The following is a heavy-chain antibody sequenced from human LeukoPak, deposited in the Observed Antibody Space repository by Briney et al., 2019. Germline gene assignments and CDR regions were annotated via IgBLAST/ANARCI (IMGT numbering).Heavy chain of an antibody. CDR3: ATQRGSYLWGTDFDY. J-gene: IGHJ4*02. Sequence: ASVEVSCKASGYTFSDYYIHWVRQAPGQGLEWMGWINPNSGDTKYSQKFQGRVTMTRDTSISTAYMELSRLRSDDTAVYYCATQRGSYLWGTDFDYWGQGTLVTVSS. CDR1: GYTFSDYY. V-gene: IGHV1-2*02. D-gene: IGHD3-16*01. CDR2: INPNSGDT.